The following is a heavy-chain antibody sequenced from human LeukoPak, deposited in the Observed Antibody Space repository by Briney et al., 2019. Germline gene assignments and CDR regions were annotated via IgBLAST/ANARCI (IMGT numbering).Heavy chain of an antibody. CDR1: GYSITSGFC. V-gene: IGHV4-38-2*01. J-gene: IGHJ4*02. CDR3: ARQVEQGTIYYFDY. D-gene: IGHD1/OR15-1a*01. CDR2: MSHSGST. Sequence: SETLSLTCAVSGYSITSGFCWGWIWQPPGKGLEWIGAMSHSGSTDFNPSLKSRVSISVDTSKNQFSLKLTSVTAADTAFYYCARQVEQGTIYYFDYWGQGTLVTVSS.